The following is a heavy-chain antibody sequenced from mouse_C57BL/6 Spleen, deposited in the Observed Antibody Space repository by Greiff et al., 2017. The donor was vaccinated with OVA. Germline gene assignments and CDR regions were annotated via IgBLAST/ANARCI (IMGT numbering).Heavy chain of an antibody. D-gene: IGHD1-1*01. V-gene: IGHV14-1*01. J-gene: IGHJ2*01. CDR1: GFNIKDYY. CDR3: TPHYYGSSYGCFDY. Sequence: VQLQQSGAELVRPGASVKLSCTASGFNIKDYYMHWVKQRPEQGLEWIGRIDPEDGDTEYAPKFQGKATLTADTSSNTAYLQLSSLTSEDTAVYYCTPHYYGSSYGCFDYWGQGTTLTVSS. CDR2: IDPEDGDT.